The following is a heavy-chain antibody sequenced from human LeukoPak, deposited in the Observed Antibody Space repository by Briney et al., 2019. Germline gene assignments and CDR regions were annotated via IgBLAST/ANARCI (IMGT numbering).Heavy chain of an antibody. CDR1: GYTFTSYD. D-gene: IGHD3-3*01. J-gene: IGHJ5*02. V-gene: IGHV1-8*01. CDR3: ARGGYDFWSGYYGNGFDP. CDR2: MNPNSGNT. Sequence: ASVKVSSKASGYTFTSYDINWVRQATGQGLEWMGWMNPNSGNTGYAQKFQGRVTMTRNTSISTAYMELSSLRSEDTAVYYCARGGYDFWSGYYGNGFDPWGQGTLVTVSS.